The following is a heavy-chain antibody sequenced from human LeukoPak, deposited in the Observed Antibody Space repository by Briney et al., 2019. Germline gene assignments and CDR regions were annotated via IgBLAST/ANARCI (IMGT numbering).Heavy chain of an antibody. Sequence: SETLSLTCTVSGGSISNYYWSWIRQPPGKGLEWIAYFHNSGSPNYNPSLKSRVTISVDTSKNQFSLKLISVTPADTAVYYCARVSRFGESDYWGQGTLVTVSS. CDR2: FHNSGSP. CDR3: ARVSRFGESDY. J-gene: IGHJ4*02. D-gene: IGHD3-10*01. CDR1: GGSISNYY. V-gene: IGHV4-59*01.